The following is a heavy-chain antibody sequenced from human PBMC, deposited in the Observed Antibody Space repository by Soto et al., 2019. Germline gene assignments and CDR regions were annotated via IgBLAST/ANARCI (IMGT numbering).Heavy chain of an antibody. CDR2: ISAYDGKT. CDR3: ARDPHGFWTSYWFDP. J-gene: IGHJ5*02. V-gene: IGHV1-18*01. D-gene: IGHD3-3*01. Sequence: ASVKVSCKTSGYTFNTYGINWVRQAPGQGLELMGWISAYDGKTTYAEKFQGRVTMTTDTSTSTAYMELRSLRSDDTAIYYCARDPHGFWTSYWFDPWGQGTPVTV. CDR1: GYTFNTYG.